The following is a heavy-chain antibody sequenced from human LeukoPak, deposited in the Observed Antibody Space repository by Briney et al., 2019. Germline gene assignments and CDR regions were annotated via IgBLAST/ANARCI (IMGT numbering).Heavy chain of an antibody. CDR1: GFSFSSFA. V-gene: IGHV3-23*01. D-gene: IGHD4-17*01. J-gene: IGHJ4*02. Sequence: GGSLRLSCAASGFSFSSFAMSWVRQAPGKGLEWVSTIRSNGGTAYNADSVKGRFTISRDNSKNTVYLQMNSLRVEGTAIYYCARGQEFDDGVFDSWGQGTLVTVSS. CDR2: IRSNGGTA. CDR3: ARGQEFDDGVFDS.